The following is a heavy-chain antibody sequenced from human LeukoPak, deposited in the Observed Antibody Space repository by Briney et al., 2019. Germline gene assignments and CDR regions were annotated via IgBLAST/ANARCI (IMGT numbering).Heavy chain of an antibody. D-gene: IGHD6-6*01. CDR2: INSDGSTT. Sequence: GGSLRLSCAASGFTFSSYWMHWVRQAPGKGPVWVSRINSDGSTTSYADSVKGRFTISRDNAKNTLYLQMNSLRAEDTAAYYCARRSAARDAFDIWGQGTMVTVSS. CDR1: GFTFSSYW. CDR3: ARRSAARDAFDI. J-gene: IGHJ3*02. V-gene: IGHV3-74*01.